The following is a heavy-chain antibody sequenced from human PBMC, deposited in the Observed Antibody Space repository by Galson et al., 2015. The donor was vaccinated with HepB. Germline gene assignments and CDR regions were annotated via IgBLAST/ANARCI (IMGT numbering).Heavy chain of an antibody. CDR1: GFTFSSYA. V-gene: IGHV3-23*01. CDR2: ISGSGGST. CDR3: AKFGGDYYYYYYMDV. Sequence: SLRLSCAASGFTFSSYAMSWVRQAPGKGLEWVSAISGSGGSTYYADSVKGRFTISRDNSKNTLYLQMNSLRAEDTAVYYCAKFGGDYYYYYYMDVWGKGTTVTVSS. J-gene: IGHJ6*03. D-gene: IGHD3-10*01.